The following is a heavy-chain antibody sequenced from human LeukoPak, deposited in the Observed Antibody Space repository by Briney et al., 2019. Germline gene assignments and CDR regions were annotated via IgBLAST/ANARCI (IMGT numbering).Heavy chain of an antibody. Sequence: GGSLRLSCAATGFTFSSYKMNWVRQAPGKGLEWVSYISSSSNTMYYADSVKGRFTISRDNAKNSLYLQMNSLRDEDTAVYYCARAFDYWGQGTLVAVPS. J-gene: IGHJ4*02. CDR2: ISSSSNTM. V-gene: IGHV3-48*03. CDR1: GFTFSSYK. CDR3: ARAFDY.